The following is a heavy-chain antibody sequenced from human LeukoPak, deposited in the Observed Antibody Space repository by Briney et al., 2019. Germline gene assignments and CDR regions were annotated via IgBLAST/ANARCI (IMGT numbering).Heavy chain of an antibody. V-gene: IGHV1-2*06. CDR1: GYTFTGYY. CDR3: AREWGAIAAAVVY. Sequence: ASAKVSCKASGYTFTGYYMHWVRQAPGQGLEWMGRINPNSGGTNYAQKFQGRVTMTRDTSISTAYMELSRLRSDDTAVYYCAREWGAIAAAVVYWGQGTLVTVSS. CDR2: INPNSGGT. D-gene: IGHD6-13*01. J-gene: IGHJ4*02.